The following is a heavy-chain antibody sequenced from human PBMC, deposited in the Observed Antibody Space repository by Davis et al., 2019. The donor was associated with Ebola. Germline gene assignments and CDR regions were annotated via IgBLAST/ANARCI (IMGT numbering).Heavy chain of an antibody. CDR3: ARAQQWLVLSPSDY. D-gene: IGHD6-19*01. CDR1: GGTFSSYA. J-gene: IGHJ4*02. CDR2: IIPILGIA. Sequence: SVKVSCKASGGTFSSYAISWVRQAPGQGLEWMGRIIPILGIANYAQKFQGRVTITADKSTSTAYMELSSLRSDDTAVYYCARAQQWLVLSPSDYWGQGTLVTVSS. V-gene: IGHV1-69*04.